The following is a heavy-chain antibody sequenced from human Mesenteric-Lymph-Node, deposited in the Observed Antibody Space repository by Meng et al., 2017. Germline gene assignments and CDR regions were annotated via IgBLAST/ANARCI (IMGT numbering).Heavy chain of an antibody. V-gene: IGHV4-38-2*02. Sequence: SETLSLTCAVSGYSISSGYYWGWIRQPPGKGLEWIGSIYHSGSTYYNPSLKSRVTISVDTSKNQFSLKLSSVTAADTAVYYCARDAREYYDSSGYYSDYWGQGTLVTVSS. CDR3: ARDAREYYDSSGYYSDY. CDR2: IYHSGST. J-gene: IGHJ4*02. D-gene: IGHD3-22*01. CDR1: GYSISSGYY.